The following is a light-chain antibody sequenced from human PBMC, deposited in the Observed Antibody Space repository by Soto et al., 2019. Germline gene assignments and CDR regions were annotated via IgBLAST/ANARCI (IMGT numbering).Light chain of an antibody. CDR3: SSYTSTSTRV. J-gene: IGLJ1*01. V-gene: IGLV2-14*01. CDR2: EAS. Sequence: QSVLTRPAFVSGSAGQSINISCTGTSSDVGGYNYVSWYQHPPGKAPKLMISEASNRPSGVSNRFSGSKSGNTASLTISGLQAEDEADYYCSSYTSTSTRVFGTGTKGTVL. CDR1: SSDVGGYNY.